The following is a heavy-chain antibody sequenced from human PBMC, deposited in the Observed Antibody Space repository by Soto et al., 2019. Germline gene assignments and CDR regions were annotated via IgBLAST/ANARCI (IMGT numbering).Heavy chain of an antibody. D-gene: IGHD3-10*01. V-gene: IGHV4-59*08. CDR2: IYYSGST. Sequence: PSDTLSLTCTVSGCSISSYYWSWIRQPPGKGLEWIGYIYYSGSTNYNPSLKSRVTISVDTSKNQFSLKLSSVTAADTAVYYCASAPIRRLVRGVYFEDWGQGPRLTLPS. CDR1: GCSISSYY. J-gene: IGHJ4*02. CDR3: ASAPIRRLVRGVYFED.